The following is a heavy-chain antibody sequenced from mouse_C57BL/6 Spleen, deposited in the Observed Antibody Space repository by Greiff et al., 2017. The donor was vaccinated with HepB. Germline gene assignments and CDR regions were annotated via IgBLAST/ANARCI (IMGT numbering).Heavy chain of an antibody. CDR1: GYTFTSYW. V-gene: IGHV1-52*01. J-gene: IGHJ2*01. CDR2: IDPSDSET. D-gene: IGHD1-1*01. CDR3: ARGRITTVVHYFDY. Sequence: QVQLQQPGAELVRPGSSVKLSCKASGYTFTSYWMHWVKQRPIQGLEWIGNIDPSDSETHYNQKFKDKATLTVDKSSSTAYMQLSSLTSEDSAVYYCARGRITTVVHYFDYWGQGTTLTVSS.